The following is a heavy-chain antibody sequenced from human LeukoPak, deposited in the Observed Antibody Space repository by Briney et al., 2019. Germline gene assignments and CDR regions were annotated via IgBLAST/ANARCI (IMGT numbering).Heavy chain of an antibody. D-gene: IGHD2-15*01. CDR3: ARHVPYCSGGSCYSRNWFDP. Sequence: SETLSLTCTVSGGSISSYYWSWIRQPPGKGLEWIGYIYYSGSTNYNPSLKSRVTISVDTSKNQFSLKLSSVTAADTAVYYRARHVPYCSGGSCYSRNWFDPWGQGTLVTVSS. V-gene: IGHV4-59*08. CDR2: IYYSGST. J-gene: IGHJ5*02. CDR1: GGSISSYY.